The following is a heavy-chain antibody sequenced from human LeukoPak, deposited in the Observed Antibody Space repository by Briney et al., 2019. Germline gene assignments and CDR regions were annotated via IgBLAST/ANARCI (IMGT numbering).Heavy chain of an antibody. CDR2: INWNGGST. CDR3: ARDLISQRTRAGTDFDY. J-gene: IGHJ4*02. V-gene: IGHV3-20*04. CDR1: GFTFDDYG. D-gene: IGHD6-13*01. Sequence: PGGSLRLSCAASGFTFDDYGMSWVRQAPGKGLEWVSGINWNGGSTGYADSVKGRFTIPRDNAKNSLYLQMNSLRAEDTALYYCARDLISQRTRAGTDFDYWGQGTLVTVSS.